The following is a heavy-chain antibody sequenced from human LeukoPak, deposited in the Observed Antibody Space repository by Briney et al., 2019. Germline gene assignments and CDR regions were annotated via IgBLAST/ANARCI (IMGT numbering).Heavy chain of an antibody. J-gene: IGHJ3*02. D-gene: IGHD6-13*01. CDR3: ARLGGGHSSSWYDAFDI. CDR2: IRTAGDT. Sequence: GGSLRLSCAASGFTFSSYDMHWVRQSTKTGLEWVSTIRTAGDTYYPDSVKGRFTISRENAKNSLYLQMNSLKAGDTAVYYCARLGGGHSSSWYDAFDIWGQGTMVTVSS. CDR1: GFTFSSYD. V-gene: IGHV3-13*01.